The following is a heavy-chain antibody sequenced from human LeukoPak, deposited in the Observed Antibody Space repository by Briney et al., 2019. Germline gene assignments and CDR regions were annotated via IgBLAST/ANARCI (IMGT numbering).Heavy chain of an antibody. Sequence: PGGSLRLSCAASGFTVSTYSLSWLRQAPGKGLEWVAKINKDGSEKGYVDSAKGRFTISRDNAKGSLYLQLNSLRAEDTAVYYCARGFQRGDSPVWGQGTLVTVSS. CDR3: ARGFQRGDSPV. D-gene: IGHD2-21*02. V-gene: IGHV3-7*01. CDR2: INKDGSEK. CDR1: GFTVSTYS. J-gene: IGHJ4*02.